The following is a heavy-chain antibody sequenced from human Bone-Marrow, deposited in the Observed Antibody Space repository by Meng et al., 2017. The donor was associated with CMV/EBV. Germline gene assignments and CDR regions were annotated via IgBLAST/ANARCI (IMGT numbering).Heavy chain of an antibody. J-gene: IGHJ1*01. CDR3: ARDIYNSGWLLAF. V-gene: IGHV1-2*02. CDR1: GYTFTGYY. D-gene: IGHD6-19*01. CDR2: INPNSGGT. Sequence: ASVKVSCKASGYTFTGYYMHWVRQAPGQGLEWMGWINPNSGGTNYAQKFQGRVTMTRDTSISTAYMELSRLRSDDTAVYYCARDIYNSGWLLAFWGQGTLVTVSS.